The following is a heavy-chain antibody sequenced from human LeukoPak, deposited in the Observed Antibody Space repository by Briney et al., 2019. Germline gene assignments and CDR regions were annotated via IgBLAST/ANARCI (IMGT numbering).Heavy chain of an antibody. Sequence: GGSLRLSCAASGFTFSSYAMSWVRQAPGKGLEWVSAISGSGGSTYYADSVKGRFTISRDNSKNPLYLQMNSLRAEDTAVYYCAKDLMSVDYFDYFDYWGQGTLVTVSS. J-gene: IGHJ4*02. CDR1: GFTFSSYA. CDR3: AKDLMSVDYFDYFDY. D-gene: IGHD3-16*01. CDR2: ISGSGGST. V-gene: IGHV3-23*01.